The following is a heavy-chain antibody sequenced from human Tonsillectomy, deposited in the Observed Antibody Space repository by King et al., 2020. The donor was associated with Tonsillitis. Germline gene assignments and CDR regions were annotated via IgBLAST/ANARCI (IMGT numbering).Heavy chain of an antibody. V-gene: IGHV4-34*01. J-gene: IGHJ3*02. Sequence: VQLQQWGAGLLKPSETLSLTCAVYGGSFSGYSWSWIRQPPGKGLEWIGEINHSGSTNYNPSLKSRVTMSVDTSKNQFSLKLNSVTAADTAVYYCARNPLAYGAFDIWGQGTMVTVSS. D-gene: IGHD3-16*01. CDR2: INHSGST. CDR1: GGSFSGYS. CDR3: ARNPLAYGAFDI.